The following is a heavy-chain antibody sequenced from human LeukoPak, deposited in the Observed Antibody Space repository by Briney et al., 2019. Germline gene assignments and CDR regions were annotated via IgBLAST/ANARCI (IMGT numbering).Heavy chain of an antibody. Sequence: PGGSLRLSCAGSGFTVTTHYMSWVRQAPGKGLEWLAVISYDGRNKYYADSVKGRFTISRDNSKNTLYLQMNSLRAEDTAVYYCAKVAHRWYYYDSSGYYGHAFDIWGQGTMVTVSS. V-gene: IGHV3-30*18. CDR3: AKVAHRWYYYDSSGYYGHAFDI. CDR1: GFTVTTHY. D-gene: IGHD3-22*01. J-gene: IGHJ3*02. CDR2: ISYDGRNK.